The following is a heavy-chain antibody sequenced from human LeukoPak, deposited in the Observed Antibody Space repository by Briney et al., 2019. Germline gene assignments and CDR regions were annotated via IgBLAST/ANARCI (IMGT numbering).Heavy chain of an antibody. CDR3: AREVIAVAGYYYYYYMDV. CDR1: GGSFRGYY. V-gene: IGHV4-34*01. J-gene: IGHJ6*03. Sequence: AETLSLTCALYGGSFRGYYWSWIRQPPGKGLEWIGEINHSGSTNYNPSLKSRVTISVDTSKNQFSLKLSSVTAADTAVYYCAREVIAVAGYYYYYYMDVWGKGTTVTVSS. D-gene: IGHD6-19*01. CDR2: INHSGST.